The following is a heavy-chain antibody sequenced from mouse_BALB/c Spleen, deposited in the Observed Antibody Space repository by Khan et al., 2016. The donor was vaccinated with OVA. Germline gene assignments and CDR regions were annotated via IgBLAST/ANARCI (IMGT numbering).Heavy chain of an antibody. V-gene: IGHV2-3*01. CDR2: IWGDGST. CDR1: GFSLTSYG. J-gene: IGHJ4*01. Sequence: QVQLKESGPGLVAPSLSLSIACTVSGFSLTSYGVSWVRQPPGKGLEWLGVIWGDGSTNYHSALISRLSISKDNSKSQVFLKLHSLQTDDTATYYCASFVITEGYYAMDYWGQGTSVTVAS. D-gene: IGHD2-4*01. CDR3: ASFVITEGYYAMDY.